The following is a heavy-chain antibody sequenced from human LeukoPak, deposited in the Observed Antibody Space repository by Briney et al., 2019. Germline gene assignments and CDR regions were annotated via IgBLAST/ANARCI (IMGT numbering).Heavy chain of an antibody. D-gene: IGHD2-2*01. CDR1: GFTFSSYA. J-gene: IGHJ4*02. CDR2: ISSNGGST. V-gene: IGHV3-64D*09. Sequence: GGSLRLSCSASGFTFSSYAMHWVRQAPGKGLEYVSAISSNGGSTYYADSVKGRFTISRDNSKNTLYLQMSSLRAEDTAVYYCVKGYCSSISCFGDYWGQGTLVTVPS. CDR3: VKGYCSSISCFGDY.